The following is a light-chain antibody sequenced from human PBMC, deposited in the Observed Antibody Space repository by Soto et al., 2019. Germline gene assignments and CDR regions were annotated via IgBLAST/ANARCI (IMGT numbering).Light chain of an antibody. CDR3: VLFMGSGIWV. CDR2: STT. V-gene: IGLV8-61*01. Sequence: QAVVTQEPSFSVSPGGTVTFTCGLTSGSVSTSYYPSWYQQTPGQAPRTLIYSTTSRSSGVPERFSGSILGNKAALTITGAQADDESDYHCVLFMGSGIWVFGGGTKVTVL. CDR1: SGSVSTSYY. J-gene: IGLJ3*02.